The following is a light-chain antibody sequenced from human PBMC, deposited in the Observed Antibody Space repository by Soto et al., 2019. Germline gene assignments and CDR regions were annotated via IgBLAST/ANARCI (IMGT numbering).Light chain of an antibody. V-gene: IGKV2D-29*01. CDR2: EVS. CDR3: MQASQLPLT. CDR1: QSLLQSGGRTY. J-gene: IGKJ4*01. Sequence: DIVMTQTPLSLSVTPGQTASISCKSSQSLLQSGGRTYLYWYLQKAGQPPRLLITEVSNRFSGVPDRVSGSGSGTDFTLKISRVEAEDVGDYYCMQASQLPLTFGGGTKVEI.